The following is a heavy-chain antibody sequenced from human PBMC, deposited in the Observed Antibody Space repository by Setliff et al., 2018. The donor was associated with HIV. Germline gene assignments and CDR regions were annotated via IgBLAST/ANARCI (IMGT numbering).Heavy chain of an antibody. Sequence: SETLSLTCTVSSSSIRSGGYYWNWIRQHPGKGLEWIGYIYHSGSTHYNPSLKSRVTISVDTSKNHFSLRLSSVTAADTAVYYCARASLQNWFDPWGQGILVTVSS. J-gene: IGHJ5*02. V-gene: IGHV4-31*02. CDR1: SSSIRSGGYY. CDR3: ARASLQNWFDP. CDR2: IYHSGST.